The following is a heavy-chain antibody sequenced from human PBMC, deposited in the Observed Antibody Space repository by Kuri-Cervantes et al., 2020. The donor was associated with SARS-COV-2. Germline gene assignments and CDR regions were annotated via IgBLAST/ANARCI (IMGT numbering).Heavy chain of an antibody. CDR3: ARIPGYSSGWLAFDI. J-gene: IGHJ3*02. CDR2: IKQDGSEK. D-gene: IGHD6-19*01. CDR1: GFTFSDYY. V-gene: IGHV3-7*04. Sequence: GGSLRLCCAASGFTFSDYYMSWVRQAPGKGLEWVANIKQDGSEKYYVDSVKGRFTISRDNAKNSLYLQMNSLRAEDTAVYYCARIPGYSSGWLAFDIWGQGIMVTVSS.